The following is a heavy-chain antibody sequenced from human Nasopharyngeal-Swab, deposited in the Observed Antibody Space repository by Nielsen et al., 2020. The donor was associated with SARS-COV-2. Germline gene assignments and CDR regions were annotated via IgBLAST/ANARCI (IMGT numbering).Heavy chain of an antibody. CDR2: INAGNGNT. CDR3: ASPSLPYLLCGRDCYSDY. J-gene: IGHJ4*02. CDR1: GYTFTTYA. V-gene: IGHV1-3*01. Sequence: ASVKVSCKASGYTFTTYAMHWVRQAPGQRLEWMGWINAGNGNTKYSQKFQGRVTISRDTSASTAYMELSSLRSEDTAVYYCASPSLPYLLCGRDCYSDYWGQGTLVTVSS. D-gene: IGHD2-21*02.